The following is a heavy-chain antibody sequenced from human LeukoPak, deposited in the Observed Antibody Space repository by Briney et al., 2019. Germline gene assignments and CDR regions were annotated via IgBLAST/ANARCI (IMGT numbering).Heavy chain of an antibody. CDR3: ARFGREDAFDI. Sequence: SETLSLTCTVSGGSISSYYWSWIRQPPGKGLEWIGYIYYSGSTNYNPSLKSRVTISVDTSKNQFSLKLSSVTAADTAVYYCARFGREDAFDIWGQGTMVTVSS. CDR1: GGSISSYY. CDR2: IYYSGST. D-gene: IGHD2-15*01. V-gene: IGHV4-59*08. J-gene: IGHJ3*02.